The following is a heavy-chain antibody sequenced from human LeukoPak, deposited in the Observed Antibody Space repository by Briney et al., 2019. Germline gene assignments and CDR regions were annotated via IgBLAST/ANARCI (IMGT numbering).Heavy chain of an antibody. J-gene: IGHJ6*03. CDR3: ARGNYYDSSGYYYGYYYMDV. Sequence: SQTLSLTCAISGDSVSSNSAAWNWIRQSPSRGLEWLGRTYYRSKWYNDYAVSVKSRITINPGTSKNQFSLQLNSVTPEDTAVYYCARGNYYDSSGYYYGYYYMDVWGKGTTVTISS. CDR2: TYYRSKWYN. D-gene: IGHD3-22*01. V-gene: IGHV6-1*01. CDR1: GDSVSSNSAA.